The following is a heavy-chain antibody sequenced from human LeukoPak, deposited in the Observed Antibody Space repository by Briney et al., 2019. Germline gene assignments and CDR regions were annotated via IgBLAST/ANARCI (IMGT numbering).Heavy chain of an antibody. CDR1: GFTFSSYS. CDR3: AKDRRRDGYGNAFDI. D-gene: IGHD5-24*01. CDR2: ISSSSTI. J-gene: IGHJ3*02. V-gene: IGHV3-48*04. Sequence: GGSLRLSCAASGFTFSSYSMNWVRQAPGKGLEWVSYISSSSTIYYADSVKGRFTISRDNAKNTLYLQMNSLRAEDTAVYYCAKDRRRDGYGNAFDIWGQGTMVTVSS.